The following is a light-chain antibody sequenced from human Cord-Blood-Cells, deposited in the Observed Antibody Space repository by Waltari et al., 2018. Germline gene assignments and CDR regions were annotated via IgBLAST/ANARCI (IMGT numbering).Light chain of an antibody. V-gene: IGKV1-39*01. J-gene: IGKJ1*01. CDR3: QQSYSTPPTGT. CDR1: QSISSY. Sequence: DIQMTQHPSSLSPAVGDRSTIPCRASQSISSYLNWYQQKPGKAPKLLIYAASSLQSGVPSRFSGSGSGTDFTLTISSLQPEDFATYYCQQSYSTPPTGTFGQGTKVEIK. CDR2: AAS.